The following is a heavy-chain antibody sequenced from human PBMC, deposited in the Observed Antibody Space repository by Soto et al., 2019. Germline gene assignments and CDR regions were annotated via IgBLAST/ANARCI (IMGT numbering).Heavy chain of an antibody. D-gene: IGHD3-22*01. Sequence: EPLSLTFAVSGGSMSSSNWGSWVRQPPVKGLEWIGEIYHSGSTNYNPSLKSRVTISVDKSKNQFSLKLSSVTAADTAVYYCAKKDQYYDSSGPLGPPDYWGQGTLVTVSS. CDR3: AKKDQYYDSSGPLGPPDY. CDR2: IYHSGST. J-gene: IGHJ4*02. V-gene: IGHV4-4*02. CDR1: GGSMSSSNW.